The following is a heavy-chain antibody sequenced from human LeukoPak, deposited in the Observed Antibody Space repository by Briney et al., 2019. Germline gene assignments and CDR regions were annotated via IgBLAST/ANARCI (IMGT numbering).Heavy chain of an antibody. V-gene: IGHV4-59*01. J-gene: IGHJ3*02. CDR3: ARADPDASDI. CDR1: GGSISSYY. CDR2: IYYSGST. Sequence: SETLSLTCTVSGGSISSYYWSWIRQPPGKGLEWIGYIYYSGSTNYNPSLKSRVTISVDTSKNQFSLKLSSVTAADTAVYYCARADPDASDIWGQGTMVTVSS.